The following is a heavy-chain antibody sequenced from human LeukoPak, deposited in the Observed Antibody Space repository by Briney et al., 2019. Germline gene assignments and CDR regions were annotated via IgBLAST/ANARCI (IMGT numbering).Heavy chain of an antibody. CDR3: AKATGYLL. V-gene: IGHV3-23*01. D-gene: IGHD1-14*01. CDR2: ISNSDSST. CDR1: GFTFSSYA. Sequence: GGSLRLSCAASGFTFSSYAMSWVRQAPGKGLEWVSTISNSDSSTYYADLVKGRFTISRDNSENTLYLQMNSLRAEDTAVYYCAKATGYLLWGQGTLVTASS. J-gene: IGHJ4*02.